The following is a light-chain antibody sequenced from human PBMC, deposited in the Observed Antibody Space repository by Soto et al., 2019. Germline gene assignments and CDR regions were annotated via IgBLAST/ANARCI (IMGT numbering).Light chain of an antibody. J-gene: IGKJ1*01. CDR3: QHYDSSRCT. Sequence: EIVLTQSPGTLSLSPGERATLSCRASQRVSSTYLTWYHQKPGQAPRLLIYDASRRATGIPDRFSGSGSGTDFSLTISRLEPEDFAVYYCQHYDSSRCTFGLGTKVEIK. CDR2: DAS. V-gene: IGKV3-20*01. CDR1: QRVSSTY.